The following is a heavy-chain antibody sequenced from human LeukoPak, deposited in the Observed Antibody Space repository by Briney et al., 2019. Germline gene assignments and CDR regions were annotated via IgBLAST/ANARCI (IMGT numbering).Heavy chain of an antibody. Sequence: ASVKVSCKASGYTFTTYDINGVRQATGQGLEWMGWMNPNSGNTGYAQKFQGRVTMTRNTSISTAYMELSSLRSEDTAVYYCARGPNKSDGGNSGSAWFDPWGQGTLVTVSS. CDR3: ARGPNKSDGGNSGSAWFDP. V-gene: IGHV1-8*01. CDR2: MNPNSGNT. D-gene: IGHD4-23*01. J-gene: IGHJ5*02. CDR1: GYTFTTYD.